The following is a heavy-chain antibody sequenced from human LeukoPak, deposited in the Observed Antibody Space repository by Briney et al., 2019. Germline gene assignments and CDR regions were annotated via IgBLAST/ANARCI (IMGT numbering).Heavy chain of an antibody. J-gene: IGHJ4*02. CDR3: ARDRAPTGLLYY. V-gene: IGHV3-23*01. D-gene: IGHD2-21*01. CDR2: ISGSGGST. Sequence: GGSLRLSCAASGFTFSSYAMSWVRQAPGKGLEWVSAISGSGGSTYYADSVKGRFTISRDNAKNSLYLQMNSLRAEDTAVYYCARDRAPTGLLYYWGQGTLVTVSS. CDR1: GFTFSSYA.